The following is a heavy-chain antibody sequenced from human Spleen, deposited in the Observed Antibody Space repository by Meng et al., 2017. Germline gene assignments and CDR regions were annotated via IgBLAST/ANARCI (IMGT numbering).Heavy chain of an antibody. CDR2: MFYTGTI. Sequence: SETLSLTCSVSGGSISGYYWSWIRQPPGKGLEWIGYMFYTGTIHYNPSLKSRVTMSLDTSKNQFSLKVSSVTAADTAVYYCASHCTSTSCYYYYGMDVWGQGTTVTVSS. CDR3: ASHCTSTSCYYYYGMDV. V-gene: IGHV4-59*12. CDR1: GGSISGYY. J-gene: IGHJ6*02. D-gene: IGHD2-2*01.